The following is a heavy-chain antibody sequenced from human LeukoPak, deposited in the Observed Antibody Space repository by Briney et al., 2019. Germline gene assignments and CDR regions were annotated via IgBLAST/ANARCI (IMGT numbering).Heavy chain of an antibody. V-gene: IGHV3-53*01. D-gene: IGHD3-10*01. CDR1: GFTVSSNY. CDR3: ARDRGGSGWYGP. Sequence: PGGSLRLSCAASGFTVSSNYMTWVRQAPGKGLEWVSTIYSGGNTYYADSVKGRFTISRDIAKNSLYLQMNSLRAEDTAVYYCARDRGGSGWYGPWGQGTLVTVSS. J-gene: IGHJ5*02. CDR2: IYSGGNT.